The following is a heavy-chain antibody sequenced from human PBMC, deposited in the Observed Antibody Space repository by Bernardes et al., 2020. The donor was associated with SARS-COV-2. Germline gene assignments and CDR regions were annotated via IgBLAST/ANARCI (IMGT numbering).Heavy chain of an antibody. J-gene: IGHJ6*03. D-gene: IGHD3-3*01. CDR3: ARVRVYDFWSGYRRRYYYMDV. V-gene: IGHV4-34*01. CDR2: INHSGST. Sequence: TLSLTCAVYGGSFSGYYWSWIRQPPGKGLEWIGEINHSGSTNYNPSLKSRVTISVDTSKNQFSLKLSSVTAADTAVYYCARVRVYDFWSGYRRRYYYMDVWGKGTTVTVSS. CDR1: GGSFSGYY.